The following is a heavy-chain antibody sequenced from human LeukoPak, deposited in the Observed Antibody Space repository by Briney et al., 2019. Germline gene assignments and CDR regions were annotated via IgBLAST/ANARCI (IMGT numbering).Heavy chain of an antibody. CDR2: LKQDGSEK. Sequence: GGSLRLSCAASGFTFSSHWMSWVRQAPGKGLDWVANLKQDGSEKYYVDSVKGRFTISRDNTKNSLYLQMNSLRAEDTAVYYCANIRCSGGSCHYFDYWGQGTLVTVSS. CDR1: GFTFSSHW. CDR3: ANIRCSGGSCHYFDY. V-gene: IGHV3-7*03. J-gene: IGHJ4*02. D-gene: IGHD2-15*01.